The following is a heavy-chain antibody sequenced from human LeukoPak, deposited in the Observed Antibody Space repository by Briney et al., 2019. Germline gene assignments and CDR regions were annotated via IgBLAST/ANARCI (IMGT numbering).Heavy chain of an antibody. CDR2: INPNSGGT. V-gene: IGHV1-2*02. Sequence: ASVKVSCKASGYTFTSYDINWVRQATGQGLEWMGWINPNSGGTNYAQKFQGRVTMTRDTSISTAYMELSRLRSDDTAVYYCASMYYDSSGYYYFDYWGQGTLVTVSS. CDR3: ASMYYDSSGYYYFDY. CDR1: GYTFTSYD. D-gene: IGHD3-22*01. J-gene: IGHJ4*02.